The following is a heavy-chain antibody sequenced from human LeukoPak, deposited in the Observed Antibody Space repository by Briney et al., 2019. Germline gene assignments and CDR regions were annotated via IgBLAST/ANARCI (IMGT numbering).Heavy chain of an antibody. D-gene: IGHD1-26*01. Sequence: ASVKVSCKASGGTFSSYAFSWVRQAPGQGLEWMGGIIPIVGTTNYAQKFQGRVTITADESTSTAYMELSSLRSEDTAVYYCASPVGATTVRAFDIWGQGTMVTVSS. J-gene: IGHJ3*02. V-gene: IGHV1-69*13. CDR3: ASPVGATTVRAFDI. CDR2: IIPIVGTT. CDR1: GGTFSSYA.